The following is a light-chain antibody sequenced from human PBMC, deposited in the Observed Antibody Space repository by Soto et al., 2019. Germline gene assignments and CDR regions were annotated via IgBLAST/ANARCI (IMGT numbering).Light chain of an antibody. V-gene: IGKV3-11*02. J-gene: IGKJ1*01. CDR1: PSVSSY. Sequence: EIVLTQSPATLSLSPGDKATLSCRASPSVSSYLAWDQQKPGQAPRLLMYDASIRSTGIPARFSGTASERDFTPTITSLHPEDFPVYYYQQRSNWPWTFGQGTNVEI. CDR2: DAS. CDR3: QQRSNWPWT.